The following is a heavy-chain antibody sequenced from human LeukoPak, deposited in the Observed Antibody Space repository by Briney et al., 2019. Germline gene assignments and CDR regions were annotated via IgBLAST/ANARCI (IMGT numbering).Heavy chain of an antibody. D-gene: IGHD7-27*01. CDR2: ITRTSSYI. Sequence: PGGSLRPSCAASGFSFSDYSMNWVRQAPGKGLEWVSSITRTSSYIYYTDSMKGRFTISRDNAKKSLYLQMNTLRAEDTALYYCARAPSAGDYYPWYFDLWGRGTLVTVSS. J-gene: IGHJ2*01. V-gene: IGHV3-21*01. CDR1: GFSFSDYS. CDR3: ARAPSAGDYYPWYFDL.